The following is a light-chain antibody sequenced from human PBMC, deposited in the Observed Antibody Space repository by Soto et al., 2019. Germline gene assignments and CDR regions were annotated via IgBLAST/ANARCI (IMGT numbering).Light chain of an antibody. V-gene: IGKV1D-13*01. J-gene: IGKJ1*01. CDR1: QGISSA. Sequence: AVQLTQSPSSLSASVGDRVTITCRASQGISSALAWYQQKPGIAPRLLIYDASTLESRVPSRFSGSGSGTDFTLTISSLQPGDFATYYCQQFNNYPRTFGQGTKVDIK. CDR2: DAS. CDR3: QQFNNYPRT.